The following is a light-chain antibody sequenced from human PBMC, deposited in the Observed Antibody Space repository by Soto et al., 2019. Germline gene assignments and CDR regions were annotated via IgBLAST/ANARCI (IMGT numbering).Light chain of an antibody. CDR2: GAS. V-gene: IGKV3-15*01. CDR3: QQYSTSLT. CDR1: QSVGST. Sequence: EILMTQSPATLSVSPGERVILSCRASQSVGSTLAWYQQKPGQAPRLLISGASTRATGVPARFSGSGSGTEFTLTISSLQSEDFAVYYCQQYSTSLTFGGGTTLEIK. J-gene: IGKJ4*02.